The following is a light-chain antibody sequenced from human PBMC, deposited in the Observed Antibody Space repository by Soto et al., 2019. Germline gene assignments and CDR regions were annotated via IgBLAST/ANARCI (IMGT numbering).Light chain of an antibody. CDR1: QGISNY. J-gene: IGKJ1*01. CDR3: QQYGSSPRT. CDR2: AAS. Sequence: IQMTQSPSSLSASVGDGVPITGRASQGISNYLAWYQQKPGKVPKLLIYAASTLQSGVPSRFSGSGSGTDFTLTISRMEPEDFAVYCCQQYGSSPRTFGQGTKVDI. V-gene: IGKV1-27*01.